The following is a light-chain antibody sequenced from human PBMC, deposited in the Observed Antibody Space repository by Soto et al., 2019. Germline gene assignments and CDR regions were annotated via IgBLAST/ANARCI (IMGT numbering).Light chain of an antibody. CDR3: QQFGDSLT. CDR1: QSMSTY. J-gene: IGKJ4*01. V-gene: IGKV1-39*01. CDR2: AAS. Sequence: DIQMTQSPSSLAASLGDRVTITCRASQSMSTYLNWYQLKPGKAPKLLIYAASSRATGIPDRFSGSGSGTDFTLSVSRLEPEDFAVYYCQQFGDSLTFGGGTKVDIK.